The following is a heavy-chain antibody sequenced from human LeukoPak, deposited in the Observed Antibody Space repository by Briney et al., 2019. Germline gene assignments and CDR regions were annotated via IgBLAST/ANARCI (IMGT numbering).Heavy chain of an antibody. CDR2: ISSSKSYI. J-gene: IGHJ4*02. CDR1: GFTFSSYS. V-gene: IGHV3-21*01. Sequence: GESLKISCAASGFTFSSYSMNWVRQAPGKGLERVSSISSSKSYIYYADSVKGRFTISRDNAKNSLYLQMNSLRAEDTAVYYCARDRGHPYYDFWSGYLYYFDYWGQGTLVTVSS. D-gene: IGHD3-3*01. CDR3: ARDRGHPYYDFWSGYLYYFDY.